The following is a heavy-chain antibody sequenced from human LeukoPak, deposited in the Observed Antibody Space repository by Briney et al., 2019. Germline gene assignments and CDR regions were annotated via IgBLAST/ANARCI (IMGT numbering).Heavy chain of an antibody. CDR3: ARPQLPYNYFDY. V-gene: IGHV1-69*01. J-gene: IGHJ4*02. Sequence: SVKVSCKASGGTFSSYAISWVRQAPGPGLEWMGGIIPIFGTANYAQKFQGRVTITADESTSTAYMELSSLRYEDTAVYYFARPQLPYNYFDYWGQETLVTVSS. CDR2: IIPIFGTA. D-gene: IGHD2-2*02. CDR1: GGTFSSYA.